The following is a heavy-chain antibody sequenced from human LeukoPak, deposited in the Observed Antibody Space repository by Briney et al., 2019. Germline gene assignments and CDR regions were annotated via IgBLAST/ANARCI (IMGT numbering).Heavy chain of an antibody. CDR2: FDPEDGET. CDR1: GYTLTELS. CDR3: AKEGQWLALNYYYGVDV. Sequence: ASVKVSCKVSGYTLTELSMHWVRQAPGKGLEWMGGFDPEDGETIYAQKFQGRVTMTEDTSTDTAYMELSSLRSEDTAVYYCAKEGQWLALNYYYGVDVWGRGTTVTVSS. V-gene: IGHV1-24*01. J-gene: IGHJ6*02. D-gene: IGHD6-19*01.